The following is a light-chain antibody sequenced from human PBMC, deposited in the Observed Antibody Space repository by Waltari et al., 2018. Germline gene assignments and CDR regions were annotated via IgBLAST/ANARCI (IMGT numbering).Light chain of an antibody. V-gene: IGKV1-39*01. CDR2: AAS. CDR3: QQSYSTPPT. J-gene: IGKJ4*01. Sequence: DIQMTQSPSSLSASLGARVTITCRASQSISSYLNWYQQKPGKAPKLLIYAASSLQSGVPSRFSGSGSGTDFTLTISSLQPEDFATYYCQQSYSTPPTFGGGTKVEIK. CDR1: QSISSY.